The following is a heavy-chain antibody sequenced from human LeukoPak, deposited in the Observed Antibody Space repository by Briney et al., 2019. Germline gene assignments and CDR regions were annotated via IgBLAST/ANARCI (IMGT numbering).Heavy chain of an antibody. V-gene: IGHV4-59*02. CDR3: ARESFQAFDI. CDR2: IYYIGIT. CDR1: GGSVSSYY. D-gene: IGHD1-26*01. Sequence: PSETLSFTCTVSGGSVSSYYWSWIRQPPGKGLEYIGYIYYIGITNYNPSLKSRVTISVDTSKNQFSLELSSVTAADTAIYYCARESFQAFDIWGQGTLVTVSS. J-gene: IGHJ3*02.